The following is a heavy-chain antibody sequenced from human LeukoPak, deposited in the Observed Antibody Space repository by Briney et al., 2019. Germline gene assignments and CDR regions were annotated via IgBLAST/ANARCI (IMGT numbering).Heavy chain of an antibody. J-gene: IGHJ4*02. V-gene: IGHV1-46*01. CDR1: EDTFTDYH. Sequence: GASVKVPCKASEDTFTDYHIHWVRQAPGQGVEWMGAVYATGGTTINTQNFQGRVTMTRDTSTGTVYMELSSLRFEDTAMYYCATEAPRSYYFDYWGQGILVTVSS. CDR3: ATEAPRSYYFDY. CDR2: VYATGGTT.